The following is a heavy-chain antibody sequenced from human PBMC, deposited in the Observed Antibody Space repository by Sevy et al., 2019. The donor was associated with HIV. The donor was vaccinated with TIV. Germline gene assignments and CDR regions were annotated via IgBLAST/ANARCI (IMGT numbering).Heavy chain of an antibody. Sequence: GGSLRLSCAASGFTFSSYAMSWVRQAPGKGLEWVSAISGSGGSTYYADSVKGRFTISRDNSKNTLYLQMNSLRAEDTAVYYCAKDIVVAVAAHDGMDVWGQGTTVTVSS. J-gene: IGHJ6*02. CDR2: ISGSGGST. CDR3: AKDIVVAVAAHDGMDV. V-gene: IGHV3-23*01. CDR1: GFTFSSYA. D-gene: IGHD2-15*01.